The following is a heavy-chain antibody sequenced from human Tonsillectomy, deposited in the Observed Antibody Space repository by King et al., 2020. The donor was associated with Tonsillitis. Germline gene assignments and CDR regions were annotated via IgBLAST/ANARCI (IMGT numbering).Heavy chain of an antibody. CDR3: ARDTSSGSYITFDI. CDR1: GFTFSDYY. Sequence: VQLVESGGGLVKPGGSLRLSCVASGFTFSDYYMSWIRQAPGKGLEWVSYISSSSTYTTYADSVKGRFTISSDNAKNSLYLQMNSLRAEDTAVYYCARDTSSGSYITFDIWGQGTVVTVSS. V-gene: IGHV3-11*05. CDR2: ISSSSTYT. J-gene: IGHJ3*02. D-gene: IGHD1-26*01.